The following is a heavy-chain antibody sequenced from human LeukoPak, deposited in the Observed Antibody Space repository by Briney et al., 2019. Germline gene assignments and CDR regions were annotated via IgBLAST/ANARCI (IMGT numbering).Heavy chain of an antibody. Sequence: GASVKVSCKASGYTFTSYAFSWVRQAPGQGLEWIVWVSGYNGNTNYAQKVQGRVTMTTDTSTSTAYMELRSLRSDDTAVYYCARTGWRVPAAGDWFDPWGQGTLVTVSS. J-gene: IGHJ5*02. CDR1: GYTFTSYA. D-gene: IGHD2-2*01. CDR2: VSGYNGNT. V-gene: IGHV1-18*04. CDR3: ARTGWRVPAAGDWFDP.